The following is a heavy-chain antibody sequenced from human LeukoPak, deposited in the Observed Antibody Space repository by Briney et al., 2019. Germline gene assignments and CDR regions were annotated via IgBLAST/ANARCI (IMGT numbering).Heavy chain of an antibody. D-gene: IGHD3-10*01. CDR2: TYYSGST. J-gene: IGHJ5*02. V-gene: IGHV4-59*01. CDR3: ARGGYYGSGNDFRFDP. Sequence: SETLSLTCTVSGGSISYYCWSWIRQPPGKGLEWIGYTYYSGSTNYNSSFKSRVTISVDTSKNQFSLKLSSVTAADTAVYYCARGGYYGSGNDFRFDPWGQGTLVTVSS. CDR1: GGSISYYC.